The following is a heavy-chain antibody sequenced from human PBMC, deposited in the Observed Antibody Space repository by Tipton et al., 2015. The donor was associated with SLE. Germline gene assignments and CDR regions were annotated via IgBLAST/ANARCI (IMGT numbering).Heavy chain of an antibody. Sequence: QLVQSGGGLIKPGGSLRLSCAVSGFSFINAWMNWVRQAPGKGLEWVGRIKSNTAGGTTSYAAPVKGRFTISRDDSKNTLYMQMNSLKTEGTAGYYCTTGLGGNNYWGQGTLVTVSS. CDR3: TTGLGGNNY. V-gene: IGHV3-15*07. CDR1: GFSFINAW. J-gene: IGHJ4*02. CDR2: IKSNTAGGTT. D-gene: IGHD3-10*01.